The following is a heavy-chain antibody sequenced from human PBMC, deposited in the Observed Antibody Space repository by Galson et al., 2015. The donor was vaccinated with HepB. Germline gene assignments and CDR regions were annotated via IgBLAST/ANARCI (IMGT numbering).Heavy chain of an antibody. CDR2: ISGSGGST. V-gene: IGHV3-23*01. CDR1: GFTFSSYA. Sequence: SLRLSCAASGFTFSSYAMSWVRQAPGKGLEWVSAISGSGGSTYYADPVKGRFTISRDNSKNTLYLQMNSLRAEDTAVYYCAKVGRYYYDSSGYYYPFDYWGQGTLVTVSS. D-gene: IGHD3-22*01. J-gene: IGHJ4*02. CDR3: AKVGRYYYDSSGYYYPFDY.